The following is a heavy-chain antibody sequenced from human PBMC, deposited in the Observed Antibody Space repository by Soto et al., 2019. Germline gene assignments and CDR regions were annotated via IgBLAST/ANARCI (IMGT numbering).Heavy chain of an antibody. J-gene: IGHJ4*02. V-gene: IGHV3-23*01. CDR2: ISGGGDAS. Sequence: GGSLRLSCTASGFTFSSYAMDWVRQAPGKGLEWLSAISGGGDASHYADSVKGRFTISRDNSKNTLFLQMSSLRAEDTAVYYCAKRPTAFWSGYWPSDYWGQGTLVTVSS. CDR1: GFTFSSYA. D-gene: IGHD3-3*01. CDR3: AKRPTAFWSGYWPSDY.